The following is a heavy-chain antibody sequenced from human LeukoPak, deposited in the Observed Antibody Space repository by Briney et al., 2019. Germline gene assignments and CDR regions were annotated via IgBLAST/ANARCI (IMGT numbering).Heavy chain of an antibody. CDR1: GYTFTNYG. D-gene: IGHD1-26*01. CDR2: TSVYNGNT. J-gene: IGHJ4*02. Sequence: ASVKVSCQASGYTFTNYGITWVRQASGQGLEWMGWTSVYNGNTVYAQKLQGRLTMTTDTSTSTVYMELRSLRSDDTAIYYCARVVSGSYYHLDYWGQGTLVTVSS. CDR3: ARVVSGSYYHLDY. V-gene: IGHV1-18*01.